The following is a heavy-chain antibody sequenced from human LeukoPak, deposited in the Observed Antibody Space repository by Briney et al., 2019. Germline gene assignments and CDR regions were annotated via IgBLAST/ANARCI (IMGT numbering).Heavy chain of an antibody. V-gene: IGHV3-23*01. Sequence: PGGSLRLSFAASGFTFDSYAIRLVRQAPVKWLEWVPAINWNVGSTYYADSVKGRFTISRYNSKNTLYLQMNSLRDEETVVCYCAKVGKFREALFVQWGKGTLDSVFS. CDR1: GFTFDSYA. CDR2: INWNVGST. J-gene: IGHJ5*02. D-gene: IGHD1-26*01. CDR3: AKVGKFREALFVQ.